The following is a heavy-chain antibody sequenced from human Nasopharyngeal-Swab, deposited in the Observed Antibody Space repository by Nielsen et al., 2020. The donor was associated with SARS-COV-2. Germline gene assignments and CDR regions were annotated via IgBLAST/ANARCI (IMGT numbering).Heavy chain of an antibody. Sequence: GGSLRLSCEASGSTFSNYNMNWVRQAPAKGLEWVSSISRSGAYIFYTESVEGRFTISRDNADNSLYLQMNNLRAEDTAVYYCARGAEVEWQRFSESDIWGQGTMVTVSS. J-gene: IGHJ3*02. CDR1: GSTFSNYN. CDR3: ARGAEVEWQRFSESDI. D-gene: IGHD5-12*01. V-gene: IGHV3-21*01. CDR2: ISRSGAYI.